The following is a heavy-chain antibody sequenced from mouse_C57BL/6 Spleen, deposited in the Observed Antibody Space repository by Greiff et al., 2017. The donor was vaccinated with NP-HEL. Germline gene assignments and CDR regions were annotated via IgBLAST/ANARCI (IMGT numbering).Heavy chain of an antibody. J-gene: IGHJ4*01. CDR1: GFTFSDYY. Sequence: DVKLVESEGGLVQPGSSMKLSCTASGFTFSDYYMAWVRQVPEKGLEWVANINYDGSSTYYLDSLKSRFIISRDNAKNILYLQMSSLKSEDTATYYCARFNLYAMDYWGQGTSVTVSS. V-gene: IGHV5-16*01. CDR3: ARFNLYAMDY. CDR2: INYDGSST.